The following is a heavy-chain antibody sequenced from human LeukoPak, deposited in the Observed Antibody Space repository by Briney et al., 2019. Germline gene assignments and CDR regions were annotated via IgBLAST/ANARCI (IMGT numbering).Heavy chain of an antibody. CDR1: GGTFSSYA. J-gene: IGHJ4*02. CDR3: ASWEDTAMDGDY. D-gene: IGHD5-18*01. V-gene: IGHV1-69*04. CDR2: IIPIFGIA. Sequence: SVKVSCKASGGTFSSYAISWVRQAPGQGLEWMGRIIPIFGIANYAQKFQGRVTITADKSTSTAYMELSSLRSEDTTVYYCASWEDTAMDGDYWGQGTLVTVSS.